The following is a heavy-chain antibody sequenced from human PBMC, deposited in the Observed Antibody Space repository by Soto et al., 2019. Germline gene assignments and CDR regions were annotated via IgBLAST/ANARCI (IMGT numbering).Heavy chain of an antibody. CDR3: ARSQGSSTSLEIYYYYYYGMDV. Sequence: QVQLVQSGAEVKKPGSSVKVSCKASGGTFSSSAISWVRQAPGQGLEWMGGIIPISGTANYAQKFQGRVTITADESTSTAYMELRSLRSEDTAVYYCARSQGSSTSLEIYYYYYYGMDVWGQGTTVTVSS. D-gene: IGHD2-2*01. V-gene: IGHV1-69*01. J-gene: IGHJ6*02. CDR1: GGTFSSSA. CDR2: IIPISGTA.